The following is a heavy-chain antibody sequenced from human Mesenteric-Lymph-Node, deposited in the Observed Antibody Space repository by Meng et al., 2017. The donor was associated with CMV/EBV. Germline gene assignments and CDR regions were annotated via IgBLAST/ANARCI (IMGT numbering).Heavy chain of an antibody. Sequence: GGSLRLSCAASGFTFSNAWMSWVRQAPGKGLEWVGRIKSKTDGGTTDYAAPVKGRFTISRDNSQSTLYMQMNSLRAEDTAVYYCAKPLTGERDYWGQGTLVTVSS. D-gene: IGHD7-27*01. J-gene: IGHJ4*02. CDR1: GFTFSNAW. CDR3: AKPLTGERDY. V-gene: IGHV3-15*01. CDR2: IKSKTDGGTT.